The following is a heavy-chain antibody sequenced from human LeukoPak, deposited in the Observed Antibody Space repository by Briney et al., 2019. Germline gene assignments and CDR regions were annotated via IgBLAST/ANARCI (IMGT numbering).Heavy chain of an antibody. D-gene: IGHD2/OR15-2a*01. Sequence: SETLSLTCTVSGYSISSGYYWGWIRQPPGKGLEWIGSIYHSGSTYYNPSLKSRVTISVDTSKNQFSLKLSSVTAADTAVYYCARLYASEGLFYFDYWGQGTLVTVSS. J-gene: IGHJ4*02. V-gene: IGHV4-38-2*02. CDR1: GYSISSGYY. CDR2: IYHSGST. CDR3: ARLYASEGLFYFDY.